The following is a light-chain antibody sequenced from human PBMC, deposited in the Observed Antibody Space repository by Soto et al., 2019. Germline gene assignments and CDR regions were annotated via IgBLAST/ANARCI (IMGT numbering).Light chain of an antibody. CDR2: AAS. CDR3: QQLNSYPLT. Sequence: DIQLTQSPSFLSASVGDRVTITCRASQGMSSSLAWYQQKPEKAPKLLIYAASTLQSGVPSRFSGSGSGTEFTLTINSLQPEDFANYYCQQLNSYPLTFGPGTKVDIK. V-gene: IGKV1-9*01. J-gene: IGKJ3*01. CDR1: QGMSSS.